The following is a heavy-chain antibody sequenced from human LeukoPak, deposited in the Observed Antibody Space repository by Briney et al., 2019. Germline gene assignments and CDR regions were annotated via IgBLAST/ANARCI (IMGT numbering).Heavy chain of an antibody. CDR1: GFRFSYHD. CDR3: ARELGGTKTGGFDI. Sequence: GGSLRLSCAASGFRFSYHDMHWVRQAPGKGLEFVSSIGAAGAHTFYADSVKGRFTISRDNFQSTMYLQMDGLRPEDSAVFYCARELGGTKTGGFDIWGQGTVVTVSS. V-gene: IGHV3-64*02. D-gene: IGHD1-14*01. CDR2: IGAAGAHT. J-gene: IGHJ3*02.